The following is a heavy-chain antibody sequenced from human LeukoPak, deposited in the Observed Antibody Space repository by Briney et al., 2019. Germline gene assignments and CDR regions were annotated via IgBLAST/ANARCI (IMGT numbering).Heavy chain of an antibody. Sequence: GGSLRLSCAASEFTFSSYWKHWVRQAPGKGLMWVSRISSGGSSTNYADSVKGRFTISRDNAKNTLYLQMNSLRAEDTAVYYCASGDYGQRIQPFDYWGQGTLVTVSS. J-gene: IGHJ4*02. CDR1: EFTFSSYW. CDR3: ASGDYGQRIQPFDY. CDR2: ISSGGSST. D-gene: IGHD4-17*01. V-gene: IGHV3-74*01.